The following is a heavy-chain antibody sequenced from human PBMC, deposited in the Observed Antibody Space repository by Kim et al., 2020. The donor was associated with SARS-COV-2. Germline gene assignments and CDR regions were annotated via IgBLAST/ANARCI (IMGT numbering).Heavy chain of an antibody. V-gene: IGHV4-59*08. D-gene: IGHD1-26*01. CDR2: IYYSGST. Sequence: SETLSLTCTVSGGSISSYYWSWIRQPPGKGLEWIGYIYYSGSTNYNPSLKSRVTISVDTSKNQFSLKLSSVTAADTAVYYCARIVGAGGYLSYYYYMDVWGKGTAVTVSS. J-gene: IGHJ6*03. CDR3: ARIVGAGGYLSYYYYMDV. CDR1: GGSISSYY.